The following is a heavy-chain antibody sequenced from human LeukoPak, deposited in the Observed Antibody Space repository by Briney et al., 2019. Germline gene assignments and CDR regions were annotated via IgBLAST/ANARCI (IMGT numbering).Heavy chain of an antibody. V-gene: IGHV1-18*01. CDR2: ISAYNGIT. CDR3: ARDGSTTVTTFHAY. J-gene: IGHJ4*02. CDR1: GYTFFSYG. Sequence: GASVKVSCMASGYTFFSYGITWVRQAPGQGLEWMGWISAYNGITNYVQKLQGRVSMTTDTSTGTAYMELRGPRSDDTAVYYCARDGSTTVTTFHAYWGQGTLVTVSS. D-gene: IGHD4-17*01.